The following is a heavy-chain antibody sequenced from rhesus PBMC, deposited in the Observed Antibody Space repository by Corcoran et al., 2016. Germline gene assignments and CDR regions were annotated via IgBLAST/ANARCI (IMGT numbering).Heavy chain of an antibody. CDR1: GGSISERYY. J-gene: IGHJ6*01. V-gene: IGHV4-106*01. CDR2: IYGSGRST. D-gene: IGHD6-13*01. Sequence: QVQLQESGPGLVTPSETLSLTCAVSGGSISERYYWSWLSQPPGKGLEWIGYIYGSGRSTYYNPSLKSRVTISTDTSKNQFSLKLSSVTAADTAVYYCARESSWSEGLDSWGQGVVVTVSS. CDR3: ARESSWSEGLDS.